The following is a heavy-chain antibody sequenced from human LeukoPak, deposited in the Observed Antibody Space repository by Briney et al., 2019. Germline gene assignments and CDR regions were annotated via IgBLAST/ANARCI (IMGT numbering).Heavy chain of an antibody. Sequence: SETLSLTXAVYGGSFSGYYWSWIRQPPGKGLEWIGEINHSGSTNYNPSLKSRVTISVDTSKNQFSLKLSSVTAADTAVYYCARGPGPFDYWGQGTLVTVSS. CDR2: INHSGST. J-gene: IGHJ4*02. V-gene: IGHV4-34*01. CDR3: ARGPGPFDY. CDR1: GGSFSGYY.